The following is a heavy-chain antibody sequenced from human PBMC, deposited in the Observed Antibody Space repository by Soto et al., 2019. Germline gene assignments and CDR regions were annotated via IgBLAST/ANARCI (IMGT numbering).Heavy chain of an antibody. CDR1: GFTFSSYG. V-gene: IGHV3-30*03. Sequence: QVQLVESGGGVVQPGRSLRLSCAASGFTFSSYGMHWVRQAPGKGLEWVAVISYDGSNKYYADSVKGRFTIVRDNSKNTLYMQMKSLRAEGMAVYCCAQTTAMRGGMDVWGQGTTVTVSS. CDR2: ISYDGSNK. D-gene: IGHD2-21*02. CDR3: AQTTAMRGGMDV. J-gene: IGHJ6*02.